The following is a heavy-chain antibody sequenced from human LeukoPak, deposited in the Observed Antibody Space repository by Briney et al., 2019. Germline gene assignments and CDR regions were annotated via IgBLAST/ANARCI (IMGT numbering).Heavy chain of an antibody. Sequence: SQALSLTCTVSGGSISSYYWSWIRQPPGKGLEWIGYIYYSGSTNYNPSLKSRVTISVGTYKNQFSLKLSSVTAADTAVYYCARDSGIDDAFDIWGQGTMVTVSS. CDR1: GGSISSYY. D-gene: IGHD1-26*01. V-gene: IGHV4-59*01. J-gene: IGHJ3*02. CDR3: ARDSGIDDAFDI. CDR2: IYYSGST.